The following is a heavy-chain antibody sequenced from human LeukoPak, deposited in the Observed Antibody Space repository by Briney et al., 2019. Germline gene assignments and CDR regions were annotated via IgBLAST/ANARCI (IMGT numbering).Heavy chain of an antibody. V-gene: IGHV3-7*01. Sequence: PGGSLRLSCAASGFTFSNYWMSWVRQAPGKGLEWVANIKQDGSEKYYVDSVKGRFTISRDNAKNSLYLQMNSLRAEDTAVYYCARESGDTAIDYWGQGTLVTVSS. CDR1: GFTFSNYW. CDR3: ARESGDTAIDY. J-gene: IGHJ4*02. CDR2: IKQDGSEK. D-gene: IGHD5-18*01.